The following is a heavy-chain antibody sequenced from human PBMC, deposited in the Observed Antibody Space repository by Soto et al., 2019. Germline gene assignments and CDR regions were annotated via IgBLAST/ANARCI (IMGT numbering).Heavy chain of an antibody. CDR2: INHSGST. J-gene: IGHJ5*02. D-gene: IGHD3-3*01. V-gene: IGHV4-34*01. Sequence: SETLSLTYAVYGLSFSGYYWSWLRPPPGKGLEWIGEINHSGSTNYNPSLKSRVTISVDTSKNQFSLKLSSVTAADTAVYYCARRGYDFWSGYYTGTWFDPWGQGTLVTVSS. CDR3: ARRGYDFWSGYYTGTWFDP. CDR1: GLSFSGYY.